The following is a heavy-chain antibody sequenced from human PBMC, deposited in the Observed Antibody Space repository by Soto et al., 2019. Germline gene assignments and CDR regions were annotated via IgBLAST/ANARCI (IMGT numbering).Heavy chain of an antibody. J-gene: IGHJ4*02. V-gene: IGHV3-30*18. CDR1: GSTFSSYG. D-gene: IGHD5-12*01. CDR3: ANNRWGSGYEIDY. CDR2: ISYDGSNK. Sequence: GGSLRLSCAASGSTFSSYGMHWVRQAPGKGLEWVAVISYDGSNKYYADSVKGRFTISRDNSKNTLYLQMNSLRAEDTAVYYCANNRWGSGYEIDYWGQGTLVTVSS.